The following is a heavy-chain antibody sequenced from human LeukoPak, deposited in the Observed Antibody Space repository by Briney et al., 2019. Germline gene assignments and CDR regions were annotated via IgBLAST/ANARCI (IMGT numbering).Heavy chain of an antibody. V-gene: IGHV3-15*01. CDR3: ATGGHYFGS. Sequence: GGSLRLSCATSGFTFANAWLSWVRQAPGEGLQWVGHIKSQTEGATTDYATPVKGRFTIWRDDSANTLYLQMNGLRTDDTAVYYCATGGHYFGSWGQGTLVTVSS. CDR2: IKSQTEGATT. CDR1: GFTFANAW. J-gene: IGHJ4*02.